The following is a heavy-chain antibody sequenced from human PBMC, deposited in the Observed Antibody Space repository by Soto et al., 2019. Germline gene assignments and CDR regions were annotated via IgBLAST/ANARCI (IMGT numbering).Heavy chain of an antibody. V-gene: IGHV1-2*02. D-gene: IGHD6-13*01. CDR3: VRGRAVAGINDEAFDL. J-gene: IGHJ3*01. Sequence: QVQLVQSGAEVKKPGASVKVSCKASGYIVSDYYMHWVRQAPGQGLECMGWINPNSGDTIYAQKFQGRVTVTGDPSISTAYMELSRLTSDDTAVYYCVRGRAVAGINDEAFDLWGQGTMVTVSS. CDR1: GYIVSDYY. CDR2: INPNSGDT.